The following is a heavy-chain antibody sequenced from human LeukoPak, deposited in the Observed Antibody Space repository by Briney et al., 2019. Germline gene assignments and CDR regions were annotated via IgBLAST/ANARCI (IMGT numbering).Heavy chain of an antibody. CDR3: AQDRVPGTSPKMDY. J-gene: IGHJ4*02. CDR1: GFTFSSYW. V-gene: IGHV3-74*01. Sequence: PGGSLRLSCAASGFTFSSYWMNWVRQAPGKGLVWVSRIASDGSSTTYADSVKGRFTISRDNSKNTLYLQTNSLRAEDTALYYCAQDRVPGTSPKMDYWGQGTLVTVSS. CDR2: IASDGSST. D-gene: IGHD1-7*01.